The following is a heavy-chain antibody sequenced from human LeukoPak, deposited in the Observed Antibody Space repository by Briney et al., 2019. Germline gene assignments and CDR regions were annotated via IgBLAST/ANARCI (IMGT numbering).Heavy chain of an antibody. CDR3: ARTLVRITMVRGVSPIDY. CDR1: GFTFSSYE. J-gene: IGHJ4*02. CDR2: ISSSGSTI. V-gene: IGHV3-48*03. Sequence: GGSLRLSCAASGFTFSSYEMNWVRQAPGKGLEWVSYISSSGSTIYYADSVKGRFIISRDNAKNSLYLQMNSLRAEDTAVYYCARTLVRITMVRGVSPIDYWGQGTLVTVSS. D-gene: IGHD3-10*01.